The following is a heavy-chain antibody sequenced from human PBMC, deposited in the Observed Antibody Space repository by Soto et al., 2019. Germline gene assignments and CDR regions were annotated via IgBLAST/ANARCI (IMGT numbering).Heavy chain of an antibody. CDR2: ISYSGST. J-gene: IGHJ5*02. CDR1: GFSIRSDSYY. D-gene: IGHD3-22*01. V-gene: IGHV4-39*07. Sequence: SSETQSLTSTFSGFSIRSDSYYWGWIRQSPEKGLEWIASISYSGSTYYNPSLKSRLTISVDTSKNQVSLKLNSVTAADTAVYYCARSYDRSGYNWFGPWGQGILVTVSS. CDR3: ARSYDRSGYNWFGP.